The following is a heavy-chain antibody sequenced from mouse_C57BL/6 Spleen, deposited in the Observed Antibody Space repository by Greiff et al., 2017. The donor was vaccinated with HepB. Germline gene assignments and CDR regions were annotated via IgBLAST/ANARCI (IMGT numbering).Heavy chain of an antibody. J-gene: IGHJ4*01. V-gene: IGHV3-6*01. D-gene: IGHD2-4*01. CDR2: ISYDGSN. CDR3: ASTYYDPLYYAMDY. Sequence: VQLKESGPGLVKPSQSLSLTCSVTGYSITSGYYWNWIRQFPGNKLEWMGYISYDGSNNYNPSLKNRISITRDPSKNQFFLKLNSVTTEDTATYYCASTYYDPLYYAMDYWGQGTSVTVSS. CDR1: GYSITSGYY.